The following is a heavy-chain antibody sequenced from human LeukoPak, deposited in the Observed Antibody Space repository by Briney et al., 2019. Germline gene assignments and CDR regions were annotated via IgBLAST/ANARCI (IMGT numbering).Heavy chain of an antibody. CDR3: ARDDSSGYYYSDY. CDR1: GYTFTGYY. V-gene: IGHV3-33*01. D-gene: IGHD3-22*01. Sequence: SCKASGYTFTGYYMHWVRQAPGKGLEWVAVIWYDGSNKYYADSVKGRFTISRNNSKNTLYLQMNSLRAEDTAVYYCARDDSSGYYYSDYWGQGTLVTVSS. J-gene: IGHJ4*02. CDR2: IWYDGSNK.